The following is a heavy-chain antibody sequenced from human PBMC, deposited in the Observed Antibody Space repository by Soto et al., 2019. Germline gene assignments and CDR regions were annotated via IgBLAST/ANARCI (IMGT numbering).Heavy chain of an antibody. CDR1: GDSISRGAYY. D-gene: IGHD3-22*01. CDR3: AGARQYYDCKFDP. Sequence: QVQLQESGPGLVKPSQTLSLTCTVSGDSISRGAYYWTWIRQHPVKGLEWIGSISNSGRTYYNPSLKSRLTISLDTSENQFSLKLNSVTAADTAMYYCAGARQYYDCKFDPGGQGTLVTVSS. J-gene: IGHJ5*02. V-gene: IGHV4-31*03. CDR2: ISNSGRT.